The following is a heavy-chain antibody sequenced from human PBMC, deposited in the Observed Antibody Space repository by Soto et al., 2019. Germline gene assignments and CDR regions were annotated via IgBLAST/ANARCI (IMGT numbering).Heavy chain of an antibody. J-gene: IGHJ4*02. D-gene: IGHD3-16*01. CDR1: GFTFSEYD. Sequence: QVQLVESGGGVVQPGMSLRLSCADSGFTFSEYDMNWVRQAPGKGLEWVALISYLGAKTDYADSGKGRFTISRDNFKKTVSLQMESLRAEDSAVYFCAITDTGGTYFEFWGRGTLVTVSS. CDR2: ISYLGAKT. V-gene: IGHV3-33*08. CDR3: AITDTGGTYFEF.